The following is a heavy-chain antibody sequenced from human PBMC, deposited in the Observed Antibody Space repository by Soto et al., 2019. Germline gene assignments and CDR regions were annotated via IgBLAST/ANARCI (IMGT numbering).Heavy chain of an antibody. Sequence: QVQRVQSGAEVKKPGASVKVSCKASGYTFTSYGISWVRQAPGQGLEWMGWISAYNGNTNYAQKLQGRVTMTTDTSTSTAYMELRSLRSDDTAVYYCAKNLYSGPHPYGMDVWGQGTTVTVSS. CDR2: ISAYNGNT. CDR1: GYTFTSYG. V-gene: IGHV1-18*01. J-gene: IGHJ6*02. D-gene: IGHD5-12*01. CDR3: AKNLYSGPHPYGMDV.